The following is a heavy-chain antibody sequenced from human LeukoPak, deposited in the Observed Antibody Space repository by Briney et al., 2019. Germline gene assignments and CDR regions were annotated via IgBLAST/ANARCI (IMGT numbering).Heavy chain of an antibody. CDR3: AKDLYGDYDFDC. CDR1: GFTFNNYA. D-gene: IGHD4-17*01. Sequence: TGGSLRLYCAASGFTFNNYAMNLVRQAPGKGLEWVSVITSSGSTYYADSVKGRFTISRDNSKNTLYLQMNSLRAEDTAIYYCAKDLYGDYDFDCWGRGTLVTVSS. CDR2: ITSSGST. V-gene: IGHV3-23*01. J-gene: IGHJ4*02.